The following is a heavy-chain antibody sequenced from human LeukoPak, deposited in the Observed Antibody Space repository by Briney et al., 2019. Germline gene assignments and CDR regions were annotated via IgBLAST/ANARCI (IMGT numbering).Heavy chain of an antibody. CDR3: AKDKQQLTHYYYYYMDV. D-gene: IGHD6-13*01. Sequence: GGSLRLSCAASGFTFSHYAVSWVRQAPGKGLEWLSYIGTTNNIFYADSVRGRFTISRDNAKNSLSLQMSSLRAEDTAVYYCAKDKQQLTHYYYYYMDVWGKGTTVTVSS. CDR2: IGTTNNI. CDR1: GFTFSHYA. J-gene: IGHJ6*03. V-gene: IGHV3-69-1*01.